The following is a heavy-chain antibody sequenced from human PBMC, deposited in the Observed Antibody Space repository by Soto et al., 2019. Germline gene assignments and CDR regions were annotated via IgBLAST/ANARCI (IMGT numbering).Heavy chain of an antibody. V-gene: IGHV3-30*03. CDR2: ISYDGSNK. Sequence: QVQLVESGGGVVQPGRSLRLSCAASGFTFSHYGIHWVRQAPGRGLEWLAVISYDGSNKHYADALKGRFTVSRDNSKNTLYLQMNSLRAEDTAVYFCARYRGKYPGPIDYWGQGTLDTVSS. D-gene: IGHD1-26*01. CDR1: GFTFSHYG. J-gene: IGHJ4*02. CDR3: ARYRGKYPGPIDY.